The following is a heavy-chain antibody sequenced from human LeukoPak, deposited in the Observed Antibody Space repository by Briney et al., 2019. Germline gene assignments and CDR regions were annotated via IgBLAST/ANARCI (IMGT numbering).Heavy chain of an antibody. D-gene: IGHD6-13*01. Sequence: ASVKVSCKASGYTFTDYYMHWVRQAPGQGLEWMGRINPNSGGTNYAQKFQGRVTMTRDTSISTAYMVLNRLRSDDTAVYYCANQYGSSWRYNYWGQGTLVTVSS. V-gene: IGHV1-2*06. CDR2: INPNSGGT. J-gene: IGHJ4*02. CDR3: ANQYGSSWRYNY. CDR1: GYTFTDYY.